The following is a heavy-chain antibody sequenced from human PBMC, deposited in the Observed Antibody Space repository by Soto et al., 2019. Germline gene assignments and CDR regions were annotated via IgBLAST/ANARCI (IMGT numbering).Heavy chain of an antibody. CDR3: AREPIAAAGTFDY. J-gene: IGHJ4*02. Sequence: GGSLRLSXAASGFTVSSNYMSWVRQAPGKGLEWVSVIYSGGSTYYADSVKGRFTISRDNSKNTLYLQMNSLRAEDTAVYYCAREPIAAAGTFDYWGQGTLVTVSS. CDR1: GFTVSSNY. CDR2: IYSGGST. D-gene: IGHD6-13*01. V-gene: IGHV3-53*01.